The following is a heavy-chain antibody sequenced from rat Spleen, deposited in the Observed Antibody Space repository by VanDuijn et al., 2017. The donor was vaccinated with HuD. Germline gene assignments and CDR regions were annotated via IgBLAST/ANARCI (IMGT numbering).Heavy chain of an antibody. Sequence: QVQLRQSGAELAKPGTSVKLSCKASGYTFSSHYIYWIKQRPGQGLEWIGYMYPGNGGTYYSEKFKGKATFTTDTSSSTAHMLLGSLTPEDSAYYFCARLDSGVHYFDYWGQGVMVTVSS. J-gene: IGHJ2*01. CDR2: MYPGNGGT. CDR3: ARLDSGVHYFDY. CDR1: GYTFSSHY. V-gene: IGHV1-35*01. D-gene: IGHD1-1*01.